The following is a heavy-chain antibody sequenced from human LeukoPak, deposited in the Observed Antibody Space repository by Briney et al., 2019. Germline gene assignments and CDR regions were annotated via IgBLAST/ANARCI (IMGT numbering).Heavy chain of an antibody. J-gene: IGHJ4*02. CDR2: ISAYNGNT. CDR3: AKRMRDKLVGATPGDY. V-gene: IGHV1-18*01. CDR1: GYTFTSYG. D-gene: IGHD1-26*01. Sequence: ASVKVSCKASGYTFTSYGISWVRQAPGQGLEWMGWISAYNGNTNYAQKLQGRVTMTTDTSTSTAYMELRSLRSDDTAVYYCAKRMRDKLVGATPGDYWGQGTLVTVSS.